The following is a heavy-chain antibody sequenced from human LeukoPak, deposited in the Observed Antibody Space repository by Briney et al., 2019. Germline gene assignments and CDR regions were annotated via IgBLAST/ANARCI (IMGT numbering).Heavy chain of an antibody. CDR2: INDSGRT. Sequence: PSETLSLTCAVFGGPLSGYDWSWVRQTPGKGLEWIGEINDSGRTNYNPSLKSRVTIRLGTSDNQFSLQLSSVTAAETAVVYSARGLYWTSAGMGICFMDVWGTGTTVAVSS. V-gene: IGHV4-34*01. D-gene: IGHD1-1*01. CDR1: GGPLSGYD. CDR3: ARGLYWTSAGMGICFMDV. J-gene: IGHJ6*03.